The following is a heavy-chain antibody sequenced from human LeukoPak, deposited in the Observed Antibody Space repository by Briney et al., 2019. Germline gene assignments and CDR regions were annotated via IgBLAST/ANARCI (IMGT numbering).Heavy chain of an antibody. Sequence: GGSLRPSCAASGFTFSDYYMSWIRQAPGKGLEWVSYISSSGSTIYYADSVKGRFTISRDNAKNSLYLQMNSLRAEDTAVYYCARGKYYYDSSGYYFSYYFDYWGQGTLVTVSS. V-gene: IGHV3-11*01. D-gene: IGHD3-22*01. CDR3: ARGKYYYDSSGYYFSYYFDY. CDR1: GFTFSDYY. CDR2: ISSSGSTI. J-gene: IGHJ4*02.